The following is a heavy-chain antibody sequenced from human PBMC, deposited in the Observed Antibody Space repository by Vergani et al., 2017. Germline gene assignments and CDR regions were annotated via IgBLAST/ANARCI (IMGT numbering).Heavy chain of an antibody. CDR2: ISYDGTQK. D-gene: IGHD1-1*01. CDR1: KFTLSNFA. Sequence: QVQLVESGGGVVQPGESLRLSCAASKFTLSNFAMHWVRQAPGRGLEWVAVISYDGTQKYYADSVKGRFTISRDNSKSTLYLQMNSLRTEDTAVYYCATKSCGTPGCQIGYFREWGQGTLVTVSS. V-gene: IGHV3-30*03. J-gene: IGHJ1*01. CDR3: ATKSCGTPGCQIGYFRE.